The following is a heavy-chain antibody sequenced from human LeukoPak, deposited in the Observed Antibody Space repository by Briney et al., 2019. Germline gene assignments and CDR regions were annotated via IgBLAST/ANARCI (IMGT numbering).Heavy chain of an antibody. J-gene: IGHJ4*02. CDR3: ATLYSYWNYFDY. CDR2: IYYSGST. Sequence: SETLSLTCTVSGGSISSYYWSWIRQPPGKGLEWIGYIYYSGSTNYNPSLKSRVTISVDTSKNQFSLKLSSVTAADTAVYYCATLYSYWNYFDYWGQGTLVTVSS. V-gene: IGHV4-59*01. D-gene: IGHD2-8*02. CDR1: GGSISSYY.